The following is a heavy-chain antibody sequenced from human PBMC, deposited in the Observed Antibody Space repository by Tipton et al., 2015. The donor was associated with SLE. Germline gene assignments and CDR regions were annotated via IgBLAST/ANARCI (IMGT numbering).Heavy chain of an antibody. CDR3: ARRTTRSSGYFGAFDI. CDR1: GFTFSTYA. J-gene: IGHJ3*02. D-gene: IGHD3-22*01. V-gene: IGHV3-30*04. CDR2: IRYDGTNE. Sequence: SLRLSCAASGFTFSTYAMHWVRQAPGKGLEWVSVIRYDGTNEYYADSVRGRFIISRDNSKNTLYLQMNGLRAEDTAVYYCARRTTRSSGYFGAFDIWGQGTMVTVSS.